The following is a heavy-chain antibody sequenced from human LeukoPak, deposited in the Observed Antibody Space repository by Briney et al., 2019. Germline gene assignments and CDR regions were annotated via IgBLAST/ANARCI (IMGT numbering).Heavy chain of an antibody. CDR3: ARETEVPGGRSWDF. CDR2: IHPSGTT. D-gene: IGHD6-19*01. CDR1: GGSISSYY. J-gene: IGHJ4*02. Sequence: SETLPLTCTVSGGSISSYYWTWIRQPAGKGLEGIGRIHPSGTTNHTPSLKSRVIMSLDMSNNQFSLKVRSVTAADTAVYYCARETEVPGGRSWDFWGQGTLVTVSS. V-gene: IGHV4-4*07.